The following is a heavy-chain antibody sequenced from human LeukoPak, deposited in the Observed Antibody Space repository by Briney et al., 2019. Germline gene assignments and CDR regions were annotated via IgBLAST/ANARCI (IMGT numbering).Heavy chain of an antibody. D-gene: IGHD6-13*01. CDR1: GGSISSSSYY. J-gene: IGHJ4*02. CDR3: ARVDLLAAKYYFDY. Sequence: PSETLSLTCTVSGGSISSSSYYWGWIRQPPGKGLEWIGSIYYSGSTYYNPSLKSRVTISVDTSKNQFSLKLSSVTAADTAVYYCARVDLLAAKYYFDYWGQGTLVTVSS. V-gene: IGHV4-39*07. CDR2: IYYSGST.